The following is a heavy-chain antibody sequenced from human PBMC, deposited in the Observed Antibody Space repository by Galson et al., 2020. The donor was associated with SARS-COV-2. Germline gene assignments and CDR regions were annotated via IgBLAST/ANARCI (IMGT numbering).Heavy chain of an antibody. D-gene: IGHD5-12*01. V-gene: IGHV1-69*13. CDR2: IIPIFGTA. CDR3: ARYPLRGYSGYNRELYWVSYFDY. Sequence: SVKVSCKASGGTFSSYAISWVRQAPGQGLEWMGGIIPIFGTANYAQKFQGRVTITADESTSTAYMELSSLRSEDTAVYYCARYPLRGYSGYNRELYWVSYFDYWGQGTLVTVSS. CDR1: GGTFSSYA. J-gene: IGHJ4*02.